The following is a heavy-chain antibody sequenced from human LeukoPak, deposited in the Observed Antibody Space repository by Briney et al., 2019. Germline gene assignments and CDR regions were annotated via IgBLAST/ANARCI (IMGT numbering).Heavy chain of an antibody. J-gene: IGHJ4*02. D-gene: IGHD1-26*01. V-gene: IGHV4-39*01. CDR1: GGSISELNYY. CDR2: IYYSGST. Sequence: SETLSLTCSVSGGSISELNYYWGWIRQPPGNGLEWIGNIYYSGSTYNNPSLESRVVISVDTSRNQFSLKLTSVTATDTAVYYCARQGVVGATGFDFWGQGILVTVSS. CDR3: ARQGVVGATGFDF.